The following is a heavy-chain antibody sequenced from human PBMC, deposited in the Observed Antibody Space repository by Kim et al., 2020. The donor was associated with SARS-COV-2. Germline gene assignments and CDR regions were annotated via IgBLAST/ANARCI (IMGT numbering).Heavy chain of an antibody. J-gene: IGHJ4*02. V-gene: IGHV3-21*01. Sequence: ADSVKVRFTISRDNAKNSLFLQMNSLRAEDTAVYYCARDYGETASLFDYWGQGTLVTVSS. D-gene: IGHD2-21*01. CDR3: ARDYGETASLFDY.